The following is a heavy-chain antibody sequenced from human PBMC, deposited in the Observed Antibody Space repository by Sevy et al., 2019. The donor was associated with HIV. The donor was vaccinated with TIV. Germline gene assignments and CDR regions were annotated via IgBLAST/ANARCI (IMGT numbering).Heavy chain of an antibody. V-gene: IGHV3-15*01. D-gene: IGHD4-4*01. CDR3: TTDQMGYDYSNYYYYYYMDV. CDR2: IKSKTDGGTT. J-gene: IGHJ6*03. Sequence: GGSLRLSCAASGFTFSNAWMSWVRQAPGKGLEWVDRIKSKTDGGTTDYAAPVKGRFTISRDDSKNTLYLQMNSLKTEDTAVYYCTTDQMGYDYSNYYYYYYMDVWGKGTTVTVSS. CDR1: GFTFSNAW.